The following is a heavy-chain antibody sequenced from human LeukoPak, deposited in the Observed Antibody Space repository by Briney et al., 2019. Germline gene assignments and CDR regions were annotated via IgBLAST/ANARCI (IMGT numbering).Heavy chain of an antibody. CDR1: GYTFTGYY. J-gene: IGHJ4*02. V-gene: IGHV1-2*02. CDR3: AKDFEKSHSGGSCVVY. CDR2: INPNSGGT. Sequence: ASVKVSCKASGYTFTGYYMHWVRQAPGQGLEWMGWINPNSGGTNYAQKFQGRVTMTRDTSISTAYMELSRLRSDDTAVYYWAKDFEKSHSGGSCVVYWGQGTLVTVSS. D-gene: IGHD2-15*01.